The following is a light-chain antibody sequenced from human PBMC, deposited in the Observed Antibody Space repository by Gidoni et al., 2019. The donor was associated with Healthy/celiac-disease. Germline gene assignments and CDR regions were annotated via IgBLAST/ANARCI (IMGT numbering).Light chain of an antibody. CDR3: HQYGSSPLT. V-gene: IGKV3-20*01. J-gene: IGKJ4*01. CDR1: QSVSSSY. CDR2: GAS. Sequence: EIVLTQSPGTLSLSPGDRATLSCRASQSVSSSYLAWYQQKPGQAPSLLIYGASSRATGNPDRFSGSGPGTDFTLTISRLEPEDFAVYYCHQYGSSPLTFXGXTKVEIK.